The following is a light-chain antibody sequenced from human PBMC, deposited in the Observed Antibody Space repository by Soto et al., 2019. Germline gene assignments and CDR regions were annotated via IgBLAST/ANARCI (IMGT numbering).Light chain of an antibody. CDR2: DVS. J-gene: IGKJ1*01. Sequence: DIQITQSPSTLSASVGARVTITCRASQSVSTWLAWYQQQPGRPPKVLIYDVSSLESGVPSRLSGGGSGTVFTLPIRSLQPDDFATYYCQQYNGYWTFGQGTKVDIK. CDR3: QQYNGYWT. V-gene: IGKV1-5*01. CDR1: QSVSTW.